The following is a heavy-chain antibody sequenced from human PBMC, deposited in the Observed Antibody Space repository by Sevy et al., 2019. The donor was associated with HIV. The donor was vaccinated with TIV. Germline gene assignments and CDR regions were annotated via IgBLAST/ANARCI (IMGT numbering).Heavy chain of an antibody. CDR2: LSFGCGEI. J-gene: IGHJ4*02. D-gene: IGHD2-8*01. Sequence: GGSLRLSCAASGFTFSKYSMSWVRQPPGKGLEWVSTLSFGCGEINSADSVKCRFTISRDNSKSSVYLQMNNLRPEDTAVYSCAREGCTKPHDYWGQGTLVTVSS. CDR3: AREGCTKPHDY. CDR1: GFTFSKYS. V-gene: IGHV3-23*01.